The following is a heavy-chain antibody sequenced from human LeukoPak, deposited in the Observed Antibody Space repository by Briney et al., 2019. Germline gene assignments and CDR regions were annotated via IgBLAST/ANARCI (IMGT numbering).Heavy chain of an antibody. CDR1: GYTFTSYG. J-gene: IGHJ4*02. Sequence: EGSVKVSCKASGYTFTSYGISWVRQAPGQGLEWMGWIRAYNGNTNYAQKLQGRVTMTTDTSTSTAYRELTSLRSDDTAGYYCARDVVVVPADIAGATTNFDYWGQGTLVTVSS. CDR3: ARDVVVVPADIAGATTNFDY. D-gene: IGHD2-2*01. CDR2: IRAYNGNT. V-gene: IGHV1-18*01.